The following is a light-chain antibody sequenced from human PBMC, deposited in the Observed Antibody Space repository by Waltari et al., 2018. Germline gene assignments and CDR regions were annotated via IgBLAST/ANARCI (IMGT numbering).Light chain of an antibody. Sequence: QLAVTQSPSASASLGASVTPPRTLSSEPSAYAIARHQHQPEKGPRFLMKIDGGGGHTKGDGIPDRFSGFSSGAERYLTISSLQYEDEAAYYCQTWDPDTVVFGGGTKLTV. CDR3: QTWDPDTVV. J-gene: IGLJ2*01. CDR1: SEPSAYA. V-gene: IGLV4-69*01. CDR2: IDGGGGH.